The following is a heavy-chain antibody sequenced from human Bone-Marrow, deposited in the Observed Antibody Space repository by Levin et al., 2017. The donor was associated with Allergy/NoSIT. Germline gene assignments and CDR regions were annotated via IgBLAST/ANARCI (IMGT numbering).Heavy chain of an antibody. D-gene: IGHD3-10*01. V-gene: IGHV4-61*01. CDR2: IYYTGST. J-gene: IGHJ1*01. CDR1: GGSVSSDTFY. Sequence: SETLSLTCTVSGGSVSSDTFYWNWIRQPPGKGLEWIGFIYYTGSTSYNPSLKSRVTISVDTSSNQFSLNLSSVTAADTAVYYCARGGNLYSFGSGRSVHHWGRGTLVTVSS. CDR3: ARGGNLYSFGSGRSVHH.